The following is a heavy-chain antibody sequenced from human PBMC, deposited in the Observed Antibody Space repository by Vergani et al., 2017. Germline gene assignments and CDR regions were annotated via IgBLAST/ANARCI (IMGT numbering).Heavy chain of an antibody. D-gene: IGHD3-3*01. Sequence: QVQLVQSGAEVKKPGSSVKVSCKASGGTFSSYAISWVRQAPGQGLEWMGGIIPIFGTANYAQKFQGRVTITADESTSTAYMELSSLRSEDTAVYYCARFEIFGVARHNEDFGGYWGQGTLVTVSS. CDR1: GGTFSSYA. CDR2: IIPIFGTA. CDR3: ARFEIFGVARHNEDFGGY. V-gene: IGHV1-69*01. J-gene: IGHJ4*02.